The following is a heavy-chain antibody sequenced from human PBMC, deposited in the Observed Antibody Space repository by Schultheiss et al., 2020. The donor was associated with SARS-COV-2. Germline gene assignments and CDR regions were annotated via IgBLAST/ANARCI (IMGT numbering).Heavy chain of an antibody. V-gene: IGHV4-59*01. Sequence: SETLSLTCTVSGGSISSYYWSWIRQPPGKGLEWIGSIYHSGSTYYNPSLKSRVTISVDTSKNQFSLKLSSVTAADTAVYYCAREGDSSGYYYPIDYWGQGTLVTVSS. CDR2: IYHSGST. CDR1: GGSISSYY. D-gene: IGHD3-22*01. CDR3: AREGDSSGYYYPIDY. J-gene: IGHJ4*02.